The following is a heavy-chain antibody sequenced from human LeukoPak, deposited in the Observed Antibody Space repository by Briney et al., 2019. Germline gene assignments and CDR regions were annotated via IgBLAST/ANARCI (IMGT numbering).Heavy chain of an antibody. CDR1: GFTFSSYA. J-gene: IGHJ1*01. Sequence: GGSLRLSCAASGFTFSSYAMHWVRQAPGKGLEWVAVISYDGSNKYYADSVKGRFTISRDNSKNTLYLQMNSLRAEDTAVYYCARDGGPYGSGSYSYFQHWGQGTLVTVSS. V-gene: IGHV3-30-3*01. CDR2: ISYDGSNK. CDR3: ARDGGPYGSGSYSYFQH. D-gene: IGHD3-10*01.